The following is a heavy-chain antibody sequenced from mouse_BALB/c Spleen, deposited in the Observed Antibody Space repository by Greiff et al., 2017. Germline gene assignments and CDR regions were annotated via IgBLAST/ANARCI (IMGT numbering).Heavy chain of an antibody. Sequence: VQLQQSGPGLVKPSQSLSLTCSVTGYSITSGYYWNWIRQFPGNKLEWMGYISYDGSNNYNPSLKNRISITRDTSKNQFFLKLNSVTTEDTATYYCARAEGGPMDYWGQGTSVTVSS. CDR1: GYSITSGYY. CDR2: ISYDGSN. V-gene: IGHV3-6*02. J-gene: IGHJ4*01. CDR3: ARAEGGPMDY.